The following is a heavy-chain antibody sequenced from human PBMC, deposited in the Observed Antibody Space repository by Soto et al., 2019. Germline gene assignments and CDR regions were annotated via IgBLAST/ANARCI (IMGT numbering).Heavy chain of an antibody. J-gene: IGHJ4*02. V-gene: IGHV3-21*01. CDR3: ARGKDILTGYYPPFDY. CDR2: ISSSSSYI. D-gene: IGHD3-9*01. Sequence: PVGSLRLSCAASGFTFSSYSMNWVRQAPGKGLEWVSSISSSSSYIYYADSVKGRFTISRDNAKNSLYLQMNSLRAEDTAVYYCARGKDILTGYYPPFDYWGQGTLVTVSS. CDR1: GFTFSSYS.